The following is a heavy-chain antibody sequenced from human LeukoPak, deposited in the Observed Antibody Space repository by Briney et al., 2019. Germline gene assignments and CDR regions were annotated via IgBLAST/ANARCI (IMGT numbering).Heavy chain of an antibody. J-gene: IGHJ4*02. D-gene: IGHD3-10*01. CDR1: GGSISSGGYY. CDR3: ARVEGVLWFGEFLNYQYYFDY. V-gene: IGHV4-61*08. Sequence: PSQTLSLTCTVSGGSISSGGYYWSWIRQHPGKGLEWIGYIYYSGSTNYNPSLKSRVTISVDTSKNQFSLKLSSVTAADTAVYYCARVEGVLWFGEFLNYQYYFDYWGQGTLVTVSS. CDR2: IYYSGST.